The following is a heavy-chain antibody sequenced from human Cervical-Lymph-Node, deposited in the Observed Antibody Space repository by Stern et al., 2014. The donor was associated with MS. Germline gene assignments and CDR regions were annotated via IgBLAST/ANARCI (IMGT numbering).Heavy chain of an antibody. V-gene: IGHV1-46*03. Sequence: QVQLVQSGAEVKKPGASVKVSCKASGYTFTSYYMHWVRQAPGQGLELMGIINPSGGTTNHAQKFQGRVTMTRDTSTSTVYMELSSLRSEDTAVYYCAREKRDCSGGSCYSRDDYWGQGTLVTVSS. D-gene: IGHD2-15*01. CDR3: AREKRDCSGGSCYSRDDY. J-gene: IGHJ4*02. CDR1: GYTFTSYY. CDR2: INPSGGTT.